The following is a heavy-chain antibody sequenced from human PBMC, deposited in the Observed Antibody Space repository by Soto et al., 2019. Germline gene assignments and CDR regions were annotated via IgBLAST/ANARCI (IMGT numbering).Heavy chain of an antibody. CDR2: IIPIVGTG. J-gene: IGHJ6*02. Sequence: QVQLVQSGAEVREPGSSVTVSCKASGGTFSNYAISWVRQAPGQGLEWMGGIIPIVGTGSYAQKFQGRVTITADEPTPTAYMELSSLRFEDTAVYYCARVVILVPTASTHYYYHMDVWGPGTTVTVSS. CDR3: ARVVILVPTASTHYYYHMDV. CDR1: GGTFSNYA. D-gene: IGHD2-2*01. V-gene: IGHV1-69*01.